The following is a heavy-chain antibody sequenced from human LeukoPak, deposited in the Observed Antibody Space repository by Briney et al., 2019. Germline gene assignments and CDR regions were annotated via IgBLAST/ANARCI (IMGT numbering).Heavy chain of an antibody. V-gene: IGHV3-30*18. CDR2: ISFDGSNK. D-gene: IGHD6-13*01. Sequence: GGSLRLSCAASGFTFSSYGMHWVRQAPGKGLEWVAVISFDGSNKNYADPVKGRFTISRDNSKNTLFLQMNSRRAEDTAVYYCAKDWDSSSWRGYFDYWGQGTLVTVSS. CDR1: GFTFSSYG. CDR3: AKDWDSSSWRGYFDY. J-gene: IGHJ4*02.